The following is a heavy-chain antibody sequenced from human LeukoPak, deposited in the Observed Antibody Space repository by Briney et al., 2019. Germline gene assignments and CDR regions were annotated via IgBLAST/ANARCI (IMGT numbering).Heavy chain of an antibody. Sequence: SETLSLTCTVSGGSISIYYWSWIRQSPGKGLEWIGYIYSSGSTNYNPSLKSRVTISLDTSKNQVSLRLGSVTAADTAVYFCARDGPYSSSLFRFDPWGQGTLVTVSS. J-gene: IGHJ5*02. CDR2: IYSSGST. V-gene: IGHV4-59*01. CDR1: GGSISIYY. D-gene: IGHD6-13*01. CDR3: ARDGPYSSSLFRFDP.